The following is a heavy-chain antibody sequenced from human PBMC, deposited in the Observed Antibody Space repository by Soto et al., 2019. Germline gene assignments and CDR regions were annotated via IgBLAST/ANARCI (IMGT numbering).Heavy chain of an antibody. CDR2: TYYRSKWYN. J-gene: IGHJ4*02. V-gene: IGHV6-1*01. D-gene: IGHD5-12*01. Sequence: SQTLSLTCAISGDSVSSNSAACNWIRQSPSRGLEWLGRTYYRSKWYNDYAVSVKSRITINPDTSKNQFSLQLNSVTPEDTAVYYCAREGGSGYRLGDYWGQGTLVTVSS. CDR1: GDSVSSNSAA. CDR3: AREGGSGYRLGDY.